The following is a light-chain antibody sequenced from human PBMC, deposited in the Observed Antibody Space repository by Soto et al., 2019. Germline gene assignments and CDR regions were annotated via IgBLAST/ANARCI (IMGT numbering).Light chain of an antibody. CDR1: QSISSW. V-gene: IGKV1-5*01. J-gene: IGKJ1*01. Sequence: DIQMTQSPSILSAIVGDRVTITCRASQSISSWLAWYQQKPGKAPKILIYDASNLESGVPSRFSGSGSGTEFTITISNLQPDDFATYYCQQYENYWTFGQGTKVDIK. CDR3: QQYENYWT. CDR2: DAS.